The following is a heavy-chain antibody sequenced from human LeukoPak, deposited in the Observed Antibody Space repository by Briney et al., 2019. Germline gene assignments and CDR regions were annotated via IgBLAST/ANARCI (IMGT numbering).Heavy chain of an antibody. Sequence: GGSLRLSCAASGSTFSNGWVTWVRQAPGKGLEWVGRIERKADGGTSDYAAAVKGRFTISRDDSKNMVYLQMSGLKSEDTGVYFCTMEATMYGVVTDYWGQGTLVTVSS. CDR2: IERKADGGTS. CDR1: GSTFSNGW. V-gene: IGHV3-15*04. D-gene: IGHD3-3*01. CDR3: TMEATMYGVVTDY. J-gene: IGHJ4*02.